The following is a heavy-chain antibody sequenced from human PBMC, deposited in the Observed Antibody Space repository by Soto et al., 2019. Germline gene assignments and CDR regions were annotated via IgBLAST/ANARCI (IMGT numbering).Heavy chain of an antibody. CDR3: AIRVTIAGWFDP. CDR2: ISGSGTST. D-gene: IGHD3-9*01. CDR1: GLTFNNYA. J-gene: IGHJ5*02. Sequence: GGSLRLSCADSGLTFNNYAMSWVRQAPGKGLEWVSAISGSGTSTYYADSVKGRFTISRDFFKNTVYLQMNSLRAGDTAIYYCAIRVTIAGWFDPWGQGTLVTVSS. V-gene: IGHV3-23*01.